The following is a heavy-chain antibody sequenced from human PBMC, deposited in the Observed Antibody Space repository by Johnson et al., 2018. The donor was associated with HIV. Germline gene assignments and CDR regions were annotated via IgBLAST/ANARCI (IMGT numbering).Heavy chain of an antibody. D-gene: IGHD6-13*01. CDR2: IGTAGDT. V-gene: IGHV3-13*01. J-gene: IGHJ3*01. Sequence: MQLVESGGGLVQPGGSLRLSCAASGFTFSSYDMHWVRQATGKGLEWVSAIGTAGDTYYPGSVKGRFTISREDAKNSLYLQMNSLRAGDTALYYCARDGESQQLPLGDAFDVWGQGTMVTVSS. CDR3: ARDGESQQLPLGDAFDV. CDR1: GFTFSSYD.